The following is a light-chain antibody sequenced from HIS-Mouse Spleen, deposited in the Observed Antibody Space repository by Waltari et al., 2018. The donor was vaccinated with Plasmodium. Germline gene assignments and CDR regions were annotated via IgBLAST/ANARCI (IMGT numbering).Light chain of an antibody. CDR3: QQYGSSGT. J-gene: IGKJ1*01. Sequence: EIVLTPSPGTLSLSPGERATLSCRASQSVSSSYLAWYQQKPGQAPRLLIYGASSRATGSPDRLSGSGSGTDFTLTISRLEPEEFAVYYCQQYGSSGTFGQGTKVEIK. CDR2: GAS. CDR1: QSVSSSY. V-gene: IGKV3-20*01.